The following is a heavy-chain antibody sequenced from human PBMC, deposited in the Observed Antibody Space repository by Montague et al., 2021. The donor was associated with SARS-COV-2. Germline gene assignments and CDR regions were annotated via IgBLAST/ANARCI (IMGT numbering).Heavy chain of an antibody. Sequence: SLRLSCAASGFTFSSYWMSWVRQAPGKGLEWVANIKQDGSEKYCVDPVKGRFTISRDNAKNSLYLQMNSLRAEDTAVYYCARVHQGPIGLPPGTLLQEHLWG. CDR2: IKQDGSEK. J-gene: IGHJ6*01. CDR1: GFTFSSYW. V-gene: IGHV3-7*01. CDR3: ARVHQGPIGLPPGTLLQEHL.